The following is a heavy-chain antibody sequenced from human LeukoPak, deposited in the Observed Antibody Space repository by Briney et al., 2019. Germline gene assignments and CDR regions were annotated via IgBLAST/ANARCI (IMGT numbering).Heavy chain of an antibody. Sequence: QPGGSLRLSCAASGFTFHHYSMHWVRQPPGKGLEWVSLISWDGGITYYADSVRGRFTISRDNSKNTLYLQVNSLRAEDTAVYYCAIIAAAGFSFDYWGQGNLVTVSS. D-gene: IGHD6-13*01. J-gene: IGHJ4*02. CDR2: ISWDGGIT. V-gene: IGHV3-43*01. CDR3: AIIAAAGFSFDY. CDR1: GFTFHHYS.